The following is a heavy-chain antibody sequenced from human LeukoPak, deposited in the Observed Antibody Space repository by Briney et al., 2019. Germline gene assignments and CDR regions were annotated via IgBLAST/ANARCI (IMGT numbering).Heavy chain of an antibody. CDR2: IIPILGIA. J-gene: IGHJ3*02. CDR3: ARAVSTTVVTGNAFDI. Sequence: SVKVSCKASGGTFSSYAISWVRQAPGQGLEWMGRIIPILGIANYAQKFQGRVTITADKSTSTAYMELSSLRSEDTAVYYCARAVSTTVVTGNAFDIWGRGTMVTVSS. V-gene: IGHV1-69*04. D-gene: IGHD4-23*01. CDR1: GGTFSSYA.